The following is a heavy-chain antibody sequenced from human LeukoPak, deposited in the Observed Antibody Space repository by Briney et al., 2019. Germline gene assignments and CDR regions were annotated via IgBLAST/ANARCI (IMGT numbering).Heavy chain of an antibody. V-gene: IGHV3-23*01. CDR3: AKVRVATKLTTELDF. Sequence: PGGSLRLSCAASGFTFSSYAMSWVRQAPGKGLEWVSAISGSGGSTYYADSVKGRFTISRDNSKNTLYLQMNSLRAEDTAVYYCAKVRVATKLTTELDFWGQGTLVTVSS. J-gene: IGHJ4*02. CDR2: ISGSGGST. D-gene: IGHD4-17*01. CDR1: GFTFSSYA.